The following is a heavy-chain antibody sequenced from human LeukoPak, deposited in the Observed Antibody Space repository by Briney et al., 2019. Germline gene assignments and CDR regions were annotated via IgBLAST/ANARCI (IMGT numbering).Heavy chain of an antibody. CDR3: ARDRPDAFDI. D-gene: IGHD6-6*01. CDR2: IWYDGSNK. J-gene: IGHJ3*02. Sequence: GRSLRLSCAASGFSFSSNGMHWVRQAPGKGLEWVAVIWYDGSNKYYADSVKGRFTISRDNSKNTLYLQMNSLRADHTAVYYCARDRPDAFDIWGQGTMVTVSS. CDR1: GFSFSSNG. V-gene: IGHV3-33*01.